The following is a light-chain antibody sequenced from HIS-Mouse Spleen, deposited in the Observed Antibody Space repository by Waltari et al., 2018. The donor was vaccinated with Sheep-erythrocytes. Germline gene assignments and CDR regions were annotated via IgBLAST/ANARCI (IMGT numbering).Light chain of an antibody. J-gene: IGKJ3*01. CDR1: QSISSY. CDR2: AAS. Sequence: DIQMTQSPSSLSASVGDRVTITCRASQSISSYLNWDQQKPGKAPKLLIYAASSLESGVPSRFSDSGSCTDFTLTISSLQPEDFATYYCQQSYSTPQFTFGPGTKVDIK. CDR3: QQSYSTPQFT. V-gene: IGKV1-39*01.